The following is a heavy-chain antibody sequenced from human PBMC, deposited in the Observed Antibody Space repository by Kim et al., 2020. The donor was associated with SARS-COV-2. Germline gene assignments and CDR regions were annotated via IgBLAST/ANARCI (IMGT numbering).Heavy chain of an antibody. Sequence: KSRVTISVDTSKNQFSLKLSSVTAADTAVYYCARQIAYYYGSGSYYAFDYWGQGTLVTVSS. J-gene: IGHJ4*02. V-gene: IGHV4-39*01. D-gene: IGHD3-10*01. CDR3: ARQIAYYYGSGSYYAFDY.